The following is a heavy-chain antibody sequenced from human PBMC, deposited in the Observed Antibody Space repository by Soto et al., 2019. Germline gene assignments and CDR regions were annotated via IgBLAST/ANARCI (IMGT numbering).Heavy chain of an antibody. J-gene: IGHJ4*02. CDR2: IYYSGST. CDR1: GGSISSDTYY. V-gene: IGHV4-31*03. Sequence: QVQLQESGPGLVKPSQTLSLTCTVSGGSISSDTYYWSWIRQHPGKGLEWIGYIYYSGSTYYNPSLQRRVTISVDTSKNQFSLKLSSVTAADTAVYYCARGPGSGWYDYWGQGTLVTVSS. D-gene: IGHD6-19*01. CDR3: ARGPGSGWYDY.